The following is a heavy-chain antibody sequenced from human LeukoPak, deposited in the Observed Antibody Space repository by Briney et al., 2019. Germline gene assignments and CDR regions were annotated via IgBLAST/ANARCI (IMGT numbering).Heavy chain of an antibody. Sequence: TGGSLRCSGAASRFTFIDYDMHWGRQILGKGREWGSPPGIRGDTHYTGSVKGRYTISRENAESSLYLQMNSLRAEDTAVYYCARGGIQVSGIDEFDYWGQGTLVTVSS. J-gene: IGHJ4*02. CDR1: RFTFIDYD. V-gene: IGHV3-13*01. D-gene: IGHD6-19*01. CDR2: PGIRGDT. CDR3: ARGGIQVSGIDEFDY.